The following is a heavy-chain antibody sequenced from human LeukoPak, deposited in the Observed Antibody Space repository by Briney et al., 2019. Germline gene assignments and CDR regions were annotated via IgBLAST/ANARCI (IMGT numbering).Heavy chain of an antibody. J-gene: IGHJ4*02. D-gene: IGHD5-18*01. Sequence: GGSLRLSCAAPGFTLSSYWMHWVRQAPGKGLVWVSGIDSDGRSTSYADSVKGRFTISRDPAKNTLFLQMNSLRAEDTAVYYCARDTAPSYWGQGTLVTVSS. CDR2: IDSDGRST. CDR1: GFTLSSYW. V-gene: IGHV3-74*01. CDR3: ARDTAPSY.